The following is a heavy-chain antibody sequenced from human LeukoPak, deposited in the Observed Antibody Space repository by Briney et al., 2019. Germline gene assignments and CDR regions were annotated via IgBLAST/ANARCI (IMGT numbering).Heavy chain of an antibody. CDR2: INPNSGGT. J-gene: IGHJ3*02. CDR3: ARITMIVADAFDI. V-gene: IGHV1-2*02. CDR1: GYTFTGYY. Sequence: GASVKVSCKASGYTFTGYYMHWVRQAPGQGLEWMGWINPNSGGTNYAQKFQGRVTMTRDTSISTAYMERSRLRSDDTAVYYCARITMIVADAFDIWGQGTMVTVSS. D-gene: IGHD3-22*01.